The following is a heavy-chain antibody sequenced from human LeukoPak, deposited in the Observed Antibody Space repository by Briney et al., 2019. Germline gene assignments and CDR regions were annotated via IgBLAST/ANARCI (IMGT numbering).Heavy chain of an antibody. D-gene: IGHD5-12*01. V-gene: IGHV3-7*01. CDR3: AKDSGYGYFDY. CDR2: INQHTTET. Sequence: PEGSLRLSCAASGFTFSSYWMSWVRQAPGKGLEWVANINQHTTETYYVDSVKGRFTISRDNSKNTLYLQMNSLRAEDTAVYYCAKDSGYGYFDYWGQGTLVTVSS. CDR1: GFTFSSYW. J-gene: IGHJ4*02.